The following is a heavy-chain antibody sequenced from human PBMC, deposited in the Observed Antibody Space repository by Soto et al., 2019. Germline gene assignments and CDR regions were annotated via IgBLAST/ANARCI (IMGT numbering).Heavy chain of an antibody. J-gene: IGHJ4*02. V-gene: IGHV4-4*02. Sequence: SETLSLTCAVSGGSISNSNWWSWVRQPPGKGLEWIGEIYHGGSTNYNPSLKSRVTISVDKSKNQFSLILSSVTAADTAVYYCARVYYDSSGYYQPFDYWGQGTLVTVSS. CDR3: ARVYYDSSGYYQPFDY. CDR2: IYHGGST. CDR1: GGSISNSNW. D-gene: IGHD3-22*01.